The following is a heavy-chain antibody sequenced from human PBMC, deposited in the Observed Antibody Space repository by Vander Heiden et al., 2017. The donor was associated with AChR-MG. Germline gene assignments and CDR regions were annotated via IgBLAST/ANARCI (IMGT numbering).Heavy chain of an antibody. CDR3: ARSPYGGNYFDY. CDR2: ISSSSSYI. CDR1: GFTFSSYS. Sequence: EVQLVESGGGLVKPGGSLRLSCAASGFTFSSYSMNWVRQAPGKGLEWVSSISSSSSYIYYADSVKGRFTISRDNAKNSLYLQMKSLRAEDTAVYYCARSPYGGNYFDYWGQGTLVTVSS. D-gene: IGHD4-17*01. V-gene: IGHV3-21*01. J-gene: IGHJ4*02.